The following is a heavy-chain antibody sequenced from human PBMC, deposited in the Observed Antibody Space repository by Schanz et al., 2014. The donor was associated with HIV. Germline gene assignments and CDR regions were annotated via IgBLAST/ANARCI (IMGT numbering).Heavy chain of an antibody. CDR1: GFTFSSYA. CDR3: ARESREWELGGRDFDH. CDR2: ISYDGSNK. D-gene: IGHD7-27*01. Sequence: QVQLVESGGGVVQPGRSLRLSCAASGFTFSSYAMYWVRQAPGKGLEWVAVISYDGSNKYYADSVKGRFNISRDNSKNTVYLQMNSLRVDDTAMYYCARESREWELGGRDFDHWGQGTLVIVSS. J-gene: IGHJ4*02. V-gene: IGHV3-30-3*01.